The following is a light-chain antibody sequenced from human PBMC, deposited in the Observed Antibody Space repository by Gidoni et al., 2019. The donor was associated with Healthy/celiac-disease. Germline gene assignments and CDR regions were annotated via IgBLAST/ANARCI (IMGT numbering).Light chain of an antibody. CDR3: QQLNSYRT. J-gene: IGKJ4*01. CDR1: QGISSY. CDR2: AAS. V-gene: IGKV1-9*01. Sequence: DIQLTHSPSFLSASVAGRVTITCRASQGISSYFAWYQQKPEKAPKLLYYAASTLQSGVPSRCGSSGAGAEITLTISSQQPEDVATYCSQQLNSYRTFGGGTKVEIK.